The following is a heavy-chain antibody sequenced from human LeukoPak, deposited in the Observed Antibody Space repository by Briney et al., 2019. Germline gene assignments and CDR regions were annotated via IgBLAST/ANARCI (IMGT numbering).Heavy chain of an antibody. CDR1: GDSIGYYY. CDR2: IYYTGST. Sequence: SETLSLTCTVSGDSIGYYYWSWIRQPPGKGLEWIGYIYYTGSTDYNPSLKSRVTISVDTSKNQFSLKLSSVTAADTAVYYCYSTSGYYYVGYWGQGTLVTVSS. D-gene: IGHD3-22*01. V-gene: IGHV4-59*08. CDR3: YSTSGYYYVGY. J-gene: IGHJ4*02.